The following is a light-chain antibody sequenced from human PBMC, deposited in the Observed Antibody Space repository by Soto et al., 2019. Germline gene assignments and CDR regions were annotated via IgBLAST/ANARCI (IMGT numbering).Light chain of an antibody. Sequence: EIVLTQSPGTLSLSPGERATLSCRASRSFASSDLAWYQQKPGQAPRLLIYAASIRATGIPDRFSGSASGTDFTLTISRLDPEDVAVYYCQQYGSSPPYSFGQGTKLEIK. CDR1: RSFASSD. V-gene: IGKV3-20*01. J-gene: IGKJ2*01. CDR3: QQYGSSPPYS. CDR2: AAS.